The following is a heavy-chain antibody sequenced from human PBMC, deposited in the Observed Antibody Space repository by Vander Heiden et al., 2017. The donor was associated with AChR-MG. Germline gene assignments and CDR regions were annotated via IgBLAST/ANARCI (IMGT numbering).Heavy chain of an antibody. CDR3: AVGDSSDKIAY. J-gene: IGHJ4*02. CDR2: ISIRGNS. V-gene: IGHV4-31*03. D-gene: IGHD3-16*01. Sequence: QVQLRESGPGLVKPSETLSLTCSVSSSSISSDYYYWTWVRQLPGKGLEWIGFISIRGNSYYNPALKSRAAISRDTSENQFSLNLGSVTAADTAVYFCAVGDSSDKIAYWGRGTLVTVSS. CDR1: SSSISSDYYY.